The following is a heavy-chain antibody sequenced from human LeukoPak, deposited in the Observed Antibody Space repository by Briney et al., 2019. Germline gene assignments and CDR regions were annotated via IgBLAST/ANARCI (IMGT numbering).Heavy chain of an antibody. V-gene: IGHV3-23*01. CDR2: ISGSGGST. J-gene: IGHJ4*02. Sequence: GGSLRLSCAASGFTFSSYAMSWVRQAPGKGLEWVSTISGSGGSTYYADSVKGRFTISRDNSKNTLYLQMNSLRAEDTAVYYCAKDGPMVRGVISPTLYYFDYWGQGTLVTVSS. D-gene: IGHD3-10*01. CDR1: GFTFSSYA. CDR3: AKDGPMVRGVISPTLYYFDY.